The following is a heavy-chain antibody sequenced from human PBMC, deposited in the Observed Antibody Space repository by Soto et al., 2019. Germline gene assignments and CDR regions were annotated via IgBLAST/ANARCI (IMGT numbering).Heavy chain of an antibody. CDR1: GFTFSSYA. CDR3: ARGYDSSGYTYYYYYGMDV. CDR2: ISGSGGST. V-gene: IGHV3-23*01. J-gene: IGHJ6*02. D-gene: IGHD3-22*01. Sequence: PGGSLRLSCAASGFTFSSYAMSWVRQAPGKGLEWVSAISGSGGSTYYADSVKGRFAISRDNSKNTLYLQMNSLRAEDTAVYYCARGYDSSGYTYYYYYGMDVWGQRTTVTVSS.